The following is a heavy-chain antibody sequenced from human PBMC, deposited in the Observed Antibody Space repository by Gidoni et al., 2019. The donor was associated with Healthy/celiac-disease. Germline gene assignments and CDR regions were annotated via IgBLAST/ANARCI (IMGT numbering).Heavy chain of an antibody. Sequence: QVQLVQSGAEVTKPGSSVKVSCKASGGPFSSYAISWLRHAPGQGLEWMGGIIPIFGTANYAQKFQGRVTITADKSTSTAYMELSSLRSEDTAVYYCARDARSWFDPWGQGTLVTVSS. CDR3: ARDARSWFDP. J-gene: IGHJ5*02. CDR2: IIPIFGTA. CDR1: GGPFSSYA. V-gene: IGHV1-69*06.